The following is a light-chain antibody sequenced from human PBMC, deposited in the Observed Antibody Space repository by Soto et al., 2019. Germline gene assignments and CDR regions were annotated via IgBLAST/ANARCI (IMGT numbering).Light chain of an antibody. Sequence: QSALTQPRSVSGSPGQSVTISCTGTNSDVGGYNYVSWYQQHPAKAPKLMIYDVSKRPSGVPDRFSGSKSGNTASLTISGLQAEDEADYYCCSYAGSPFYVFGSGTKLTVL. CDR1: NSDVGGYNY. CDR2: DVS. J-gene: IGLJ1*01. CDR3: CSYAGSPFYV. V-gene: IGLV2-11*01.